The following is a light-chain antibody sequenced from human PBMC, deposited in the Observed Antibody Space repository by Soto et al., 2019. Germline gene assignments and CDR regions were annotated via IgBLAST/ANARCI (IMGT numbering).Light chain of an antibody. CDR2: GAS. Sequence: EIVLTQSPGTLSSSPGERATLSCRASQSVSSSHLAWYHQKPGQAPRLLIYGASSRATGIPDRFSGSGSGTDFTPTIIRLEPEDFAVYFCQLYGDSPMYTFGQGTKLEI. CDR3: QLYGDSPMYT. J-gene: IGKJ2*01. V-gene: IGKV3-20*01. CDR1: QSVSSSH.